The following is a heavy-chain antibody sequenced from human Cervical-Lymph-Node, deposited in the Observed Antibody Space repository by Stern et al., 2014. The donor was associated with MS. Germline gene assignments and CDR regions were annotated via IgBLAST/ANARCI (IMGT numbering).Heavy chain of an antibody. D-gene: IGHD2-21*02. J-gene: IGHJ4*02. Sequence: EVQLLESGAEVKKPGESLRISCKGSGYSFSGYWIAWVRQMPGKGLEWMGIIYPGDSDTRYSPSFQGQVTISADKSFSTAYLQWSSLKTSDTAMYYCARHPPYTYCGGDCFPYYFDYWGQGTLVTVSS. V-gene: IGHV5-51*01. CDR1: GYSFSGYW. CDR2: IYPGDSDT. CDR3: ARHPPYTYCGGDCFPYYFDY.